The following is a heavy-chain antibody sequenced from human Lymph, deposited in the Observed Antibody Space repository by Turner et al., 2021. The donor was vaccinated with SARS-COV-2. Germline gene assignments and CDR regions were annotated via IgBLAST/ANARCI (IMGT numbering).Heavy chain of an antibody. V-gene: IGHV3-30*18. Sequence: QVQLVESGGGVVQPGRPLRLSCAAAGFTFSSYAMHWVRQAPGKGLGWVTVISYDGSNKYYADSVKGRFTISRDNSKNTLYLQMNSLRAEDTAVYYCAKVRSIFGVVIGGMDVWGQGTTVTVSS. J-gene: IGHJ6*02. CDR2: ISYDGSNK. CDR3: AKVRSIFGVVIGGMDV. CDR1: GFTFSSYA. D-gene: IGHD3-3*01.